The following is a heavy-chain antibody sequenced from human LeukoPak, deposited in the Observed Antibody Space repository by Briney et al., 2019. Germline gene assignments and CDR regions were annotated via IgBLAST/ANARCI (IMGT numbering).Heavy chain of an antibody. V-gene: IGHV5-51*01. J-gene: IGHJ3*02. CDR1: GFTFTNYW. D-gene: IGHD3-9*01. Sequence: GESLKISCKASGFTFTNYWIGWVRQMPGKGLEWMGIMYPGDSDTRYSPSFQGQVTISADKSISTAYLQWRSLKASDTPMYFCAGHSFDTIDAFDIWGQGTIVTVSA. CDR2: MYPGDSDT. CDR3: AGHSFDTIDAFDI.